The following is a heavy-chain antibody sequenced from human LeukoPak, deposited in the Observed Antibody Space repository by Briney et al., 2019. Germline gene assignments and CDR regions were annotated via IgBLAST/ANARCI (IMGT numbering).Heavy chain of an antibody. Sequence: ASVKVSCKASGYTFTSYYMHWVRQAPGQGLEWMGIINPSGGSTSNAQKFQGRVTMTRDTSTSTVYMELSSLRSEDTAVYYCAREPTVTPGGYYYGMDVWGQGTTVTVSS. V-gene: IGHV1-46*01. J-gene: IGHJ6*02. D-gene: IGHD4-11*01. CDR2: INPSGGST. CDR1: GYTFTSYY. CDR3: AREPTVTPGGYYYGMDV.